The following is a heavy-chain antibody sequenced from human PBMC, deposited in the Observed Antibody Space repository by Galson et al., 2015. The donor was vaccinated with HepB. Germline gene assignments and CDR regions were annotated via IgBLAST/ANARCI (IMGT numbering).Heavy chain of an antibody. Sequence: SLRLSCAASGFTFSSYAMHWVRQAPGKGLEWVAVISYDGSNKYYADSVKGRFTISRDNSKNTLYLQMNSLRAEDTAVYYCANIVVVPAAILDDAFDIWGQGTMVTVSS. CDR2: ISYDGSNK. CDR1: GFTFSSYA. J-gene: IGHJ3*02. D-gene: IGHD2-2*02. CDR3: ANIVVVPAAILDDAFDI. V-gene: IGHV3-30-3*01.